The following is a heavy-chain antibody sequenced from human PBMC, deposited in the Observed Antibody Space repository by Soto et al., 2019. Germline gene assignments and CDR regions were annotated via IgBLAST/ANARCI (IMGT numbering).Heavy chain of an antibody. D-gene: IGHD4-17*01. Sequence: QVQLVQSGAEVKKPGASVKVSCKASGYTFTSYDINWVRQATGQGLEWMGWMNPNSGNTGYAQKFQGRVTMTRNTSRSTAYMELSSLRSEDTAVYYCALQPIMTTVTTSGYWGQGTLVTVSS. CDR1: GYTFTSYD. CDR3: ALQPIMTTVTTSGY. CDR2: MNPNSGNT. V-gene: IGHV1-8*01. J-gene: IGHJ4*02.